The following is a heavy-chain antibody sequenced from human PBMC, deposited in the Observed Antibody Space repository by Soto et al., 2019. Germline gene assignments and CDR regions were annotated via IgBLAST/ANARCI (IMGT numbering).Heavy chain of an antibody. J-gene: IGHJ4*02. V-gene: IGHV1-8*01. D-gene: IGHD3-10*01. CDR3: ARGRASGSYYLLDY. CDR1: GDTFTTYD. CDR2: INPNSGNI. Sequence: ASVKVSCKASGDTFTTYDINWVRQATGHGLEWMGWINPNSGNIGYAQRFQGRVTMTRDTAIRTAYMEVSSLRSDGMAVYYCARGRASGSYYLLDYWGQGTLVTVSS.